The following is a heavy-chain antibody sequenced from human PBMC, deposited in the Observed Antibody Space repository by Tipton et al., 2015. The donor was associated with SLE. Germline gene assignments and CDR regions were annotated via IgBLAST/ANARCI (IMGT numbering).Heavy chain of an antibody. V-gene: IGHV3-30*02. CDR1: GFTFSSYG. J-gene: IGHJ4*02. D-gene: IGHD3-22*01. Sequence: GSLRLSCAASGFTFSSYGMHWVRQAPGKGLEWVAFIRYDGSNKYYADSVKGRFTISRDNSKNTLYLQMNSLRAEDTAVYYCAKQGVITTHFDYWGQGTLVTVSS. CDR3: AKQGVITTHFDY. CDR2: IRYDGSNK.